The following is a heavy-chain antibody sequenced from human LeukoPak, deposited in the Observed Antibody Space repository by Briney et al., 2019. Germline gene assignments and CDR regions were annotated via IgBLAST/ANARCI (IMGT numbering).Heavy chain of an antibody. D-gene: IGHD5-18*01. CDR3: ARAGGVHDTPMDLDY. CDR1: GASISSHY. CDR2: FCYSGSP. J-gene: IGHJ4*02. Sequence: SSETLSLTCTVSGASISSHYWSWIRQPPGKGLEWIGDFCYSGSPNYNPSLKSRVTISVDTSKNQFSLKLSSVTAADTAVYYCARAGGVHDTPMDLDYWGQGTLVTVSS. V-gene: IGHV4-59*11.